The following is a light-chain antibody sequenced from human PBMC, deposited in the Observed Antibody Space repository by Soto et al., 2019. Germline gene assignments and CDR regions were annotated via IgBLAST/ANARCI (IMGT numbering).Light chain of an antibody. CDR3: SSYTSSNVVV. J-gene: IGLJ2*01. CDR2: DVS. CDR1: TSDVGGYNY. Sequence: QSALTQPASVSGSPGQSITISCTGTTSDVGGYNYVSWYQQHPGKAPKLMIYDVSNRPSGFSNRFSGSKSGNTASLTISGLQAEDEADYHCSSYTSSNVVVFGGGTKLTVL. V-gene: IGLV2-14*01.